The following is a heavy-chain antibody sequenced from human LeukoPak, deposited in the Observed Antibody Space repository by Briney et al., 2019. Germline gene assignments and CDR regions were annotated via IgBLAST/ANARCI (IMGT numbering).Heavy chain of an antibody. V-gene: IGHV3-48*01. D-gene: IGHD2-2*01. Sequence: GGSLRLSCAASGFTFSSYSMNWVRQAPGKGLEWVSYISSSSSTIYYADSVKGRFTISRDNARNSLYLQMNSLRAEDTAVYYCARPRYCSSTSCFKADYYGMDVWGQGTTVTVSS. CDR3: ARPRYCSSTSCFKADYYGMDV. J-gene: IGHJ6*02. CDR2: ISSSSSTI. CDR1: GFTFSSYS.